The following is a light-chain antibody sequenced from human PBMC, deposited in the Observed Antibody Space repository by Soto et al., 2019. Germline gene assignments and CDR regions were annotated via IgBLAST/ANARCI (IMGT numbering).Light chain of an antibody. CDR3: QKCKVAPFT. V-gene: IGKV3-11*01. CDR2: EGS. Sequence: IVLTQSPATLSLSPGERATLSCRASQSVSSYLAWYQQKAGQAPRLLIYEGSNRATGIPTRFSGSGSGTDFTLTISSLQPEDVATYYCQKCKVAPFTFGGGTKVDI. J-gene: IGKJ4*01. CDR1: QSVSSY.